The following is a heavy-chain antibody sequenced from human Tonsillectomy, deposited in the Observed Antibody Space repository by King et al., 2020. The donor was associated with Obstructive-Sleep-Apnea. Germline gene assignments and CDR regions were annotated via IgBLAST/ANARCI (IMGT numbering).Heavy chain of an antibody. D-gene: IGHD4-17*01. CDR2: IYISGST. V-gene: IGHV4-31*03. J-gene: IGHJ4*02. Sequence: QVQLQESGPGLVKPSQTLSLSCSVSGDSITSGGFHWSWVRQYPGKGLEWIGCIYISGSTNYNPSLKSRITMSLDTSKNQFSLKLKSVSAADTAVYYCAGASELGDYADNWGQGPLVIVSS. CDR3: AGASELGDYADN. CDR1: GDSITSGGFH.